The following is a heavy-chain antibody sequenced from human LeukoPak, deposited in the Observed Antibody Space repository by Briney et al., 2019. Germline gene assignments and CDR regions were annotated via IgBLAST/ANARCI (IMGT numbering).Heavy chain of an antibody. D-gene: IGHD1-1*01. CDR3: AGEGTTGTTGYAFDI. CDR1: GFTFSNCA. J-gene: IGHJ3*02. CDR2: IGGNGVHT. Sequence: GGSLRLSCAAPGFTFSNCAMTWVRQAPGKGLEWVSAIGGNGVHTYYADSVKGRFTISRDNSENSLYLQMNSLRAEDTTVYYCAGEGTTGTTGYAFDIWGQGTMVTVSS. V-gene: IGHV3-23*01.